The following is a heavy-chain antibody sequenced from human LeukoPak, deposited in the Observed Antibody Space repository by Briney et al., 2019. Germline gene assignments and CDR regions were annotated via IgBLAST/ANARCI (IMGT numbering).Heavy chain of an antibody. CDR3: ARVTGYMTEDYFDY. J-gene: IGHJ4*02. CDR1: GFTFSSYA. D-gene: IGHD6-13*01. Sequence: GGSLRLSCAASGFTFSSYAVSWVRQAPGKGLEWVSGVSGTSGSTYYADSVKGRFTISRDNSKNTLYLQMNSLRAEDTAVYYCARVTGYMTEDYFDYWGQGTLITVSS. CDR2: VSGTSGST. V-gene: IGHV3-23*01.